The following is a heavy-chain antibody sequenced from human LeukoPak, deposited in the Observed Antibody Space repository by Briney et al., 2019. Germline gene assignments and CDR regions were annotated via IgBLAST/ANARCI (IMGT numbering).Heavy chain of an antibody. D-gene: IGHD3-10*01. Sequence: GGSLRLSCSASGFTFSSYGMHWVRKAPGKGLEWVAVIWYDGNEKHYVDSVKGRFTISRDNARNSLYLQMSSLRAEDTAVYYCARLDYYGSGSYFDYWGQGTLVTVSS. V-gene: IGHV3-33*03. CDR3: ARLDYYGSGSYFDY. CDR1: GFTFSSYG. J-gene: IGHJ4*02. CDR2: IWYDGNEK.